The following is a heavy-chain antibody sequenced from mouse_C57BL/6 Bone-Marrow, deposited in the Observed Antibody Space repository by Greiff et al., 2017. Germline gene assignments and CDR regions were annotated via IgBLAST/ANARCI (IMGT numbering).Heavy chain of an antibody. CDR3: ARKEDSSGYGYAMDY. D-gene: IGHD3-2*02. V-gene: IGHV1-75*01. CDR2: IFPGSGST. CDR1: GYTFTDYY. J-gene: IGHJ4*01. Sequence: QVQLQQSGPELVKPGASVKISCKASGYTFTDYYINWVKQRPGQGLEWIGWIFPGSGSTYYNEKFKGKATLTIDKSSSTAYMLLSSLTSEDSAVYFCARKEDSSGYGYAMDYWGQGTSVTVSS.